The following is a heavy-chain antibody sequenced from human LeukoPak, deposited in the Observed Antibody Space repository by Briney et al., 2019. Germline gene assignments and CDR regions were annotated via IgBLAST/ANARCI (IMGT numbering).Heavy chain of an antibody. J-gene: IGHJ4*02. CDR3: ARDRVVGSGSYYDCLWY. Sequence: GGSLRLSCAASGFTFSSYAMHWVRQAPGKGLEGVAVISYDGSNKYYADSVKGRFTISRDNSKNTLYLQMNSLRADDTAVYYCARDRVVGSGSYYDCLWYWGQGTLVTVSS. CDR2: ISYDGSNK. CDR1: GFTFSSYA. V-gene: IGHV3-30-3*01. D-gene: IGHD1-26*01.